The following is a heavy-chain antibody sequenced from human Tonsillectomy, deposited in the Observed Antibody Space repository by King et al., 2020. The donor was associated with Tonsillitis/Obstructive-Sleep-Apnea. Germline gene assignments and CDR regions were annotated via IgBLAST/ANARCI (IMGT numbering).Heavy chain of an antibody. J-gene: IGHJ5*02. D-gene: IGHD3-3*01. Sequence: EVQLVESGGGLVQPGRSLRLSCAASGFTFDDYAMHWVRQAPGKGLEWVSGISWNSGSIGYTGSVKGRFTISRDNAKNSLYLQMNSLRAEDTALYYCAGSTIYGGLSPCFDPWGQGTLVTVSS. V-gene: IGHV3-9*01. CDR1: GFTFDDYA. CDR3: AGSTIYGGLSPCFDP. CDR2: ISWNSGSI.